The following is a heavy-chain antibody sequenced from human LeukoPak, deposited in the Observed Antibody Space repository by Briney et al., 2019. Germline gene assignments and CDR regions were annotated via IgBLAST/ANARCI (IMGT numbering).Heavy chain of an antibody. CDR2: ISSSGTI. Sequence: GGSLRLSCAASGFTFSSYAMSWVRLAPGKGLAWVAYISSSGTIYYAASVTGRFTISRDNANNSLYLQMNSLRADDTAVYYCMRGARGGDYWGQGTLVTVSS. D-gene: IGHD2-15*01. CDR1: GFTFSSYA. J-gene: IGHJ4*02. CDR3: MRGARGGDY. V-gene: IGHV3-48*04.